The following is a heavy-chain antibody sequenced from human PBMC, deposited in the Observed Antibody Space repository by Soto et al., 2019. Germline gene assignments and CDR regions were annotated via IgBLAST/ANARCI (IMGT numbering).Heavy chain of an antibody. D-gene: IGHD3-10*01. Sequence: QVQLVQSGAEVKKPGSSVKVSCKASGGTFSSYAINWVRQAPGQGLEWMGGIIRIFGTPDYAQRFQGRVRTTADESPSTAYMELSSLRSEDTAVYYCARQGSNEYYCYGMDVWGQGTTVTVSS. CDR3: ARQGSNEYYCYGMDV. V-gene: IGHV1-69*12. CDR2: IIRIFGTP. CDR1: GGTFSSYA. J-gene: IGHJ6*01.